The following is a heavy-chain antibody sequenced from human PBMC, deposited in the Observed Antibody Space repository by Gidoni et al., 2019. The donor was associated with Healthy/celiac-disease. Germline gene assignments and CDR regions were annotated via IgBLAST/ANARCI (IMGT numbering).Heavy chain of an antibody. CDR3: AKESNYDYVWGSYRPPGAFDI. CDR1: GFTFSSYA. V-gene: IGHV3-23*01. D-gene: IGHD3-16*02. CDR2: ISGSGGST. J-gene: IGHJ3*02. Sequence: EVQLLESGGGLVQPGGSLRLSCAASGFTFSSYAMSWVRQAPGKGLEWVSAISGSGGSTYYADSVKGRFTISRDNSKNTLYLQMNSLRAEDTAVYYCAKESNYDYVWGSYRPPGAFDIWGQGTMVTVSS.